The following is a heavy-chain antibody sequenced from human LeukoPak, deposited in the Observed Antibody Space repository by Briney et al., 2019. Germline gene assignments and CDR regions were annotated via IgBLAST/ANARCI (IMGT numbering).Heavy chain of an antibody. CDR3: ARTRGSHISMAYLDY. Sequence: ASVKVSCKASGGTFSSYAIGWVRQAPGQGLEWMGWINPNNGDTNYAQKFQGRVTMTRDTSISTAYMELSSLRSDDTAVYYCARTRGSHISMAYLDYWGQGTLVTVSS. J-gene: IGHJ4*02. CDR1: GGTFSSYA. V-gene: IGHV1-2*02. D-gene: IGHD2/OR15-2a*01. CDR2: INPNNGDT.